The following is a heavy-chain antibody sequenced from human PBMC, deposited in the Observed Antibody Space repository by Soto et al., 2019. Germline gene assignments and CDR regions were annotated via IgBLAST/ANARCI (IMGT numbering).Heavy chain of an antibody. CDR2: SIPIFGTA. V-gene: IGHV1-69*01. Sequence: QVQLVQSGAEVKKPGSSVKVSCKASGGTFSSYAISWVRQAPGQGLEWMGGSIPIFGTANYEQKFQGRVTITADESTVTAYMERSSLRSEDTPVYSCARSDDILTGAVDYWGQGTLVTVSS. CDR3: ARSDDILTGAVDY. D-gene: IGHD3-9*01. CDR1: GGTFSSYA. J-gene: IGHJ4*02.